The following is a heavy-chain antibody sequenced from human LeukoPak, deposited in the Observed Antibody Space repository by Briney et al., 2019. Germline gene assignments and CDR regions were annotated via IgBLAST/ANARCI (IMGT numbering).Heavy chain of an antibody. D-gene: IGHD6-13*01. Sequence: MSSETLSLTCTVSGGSISSSSYYWGWIRQPPGKGLEWIGEINHSGSTNYNPSLKSRVTISVDTSKNQFSLKLSSVTAADTAVYYCARGGPPDSSSWYYFDYWGQGTLVTVSS. CDR2: INHSGST. J-gene: IGHJ4*02. CDR3: ARGGPPDSSSWYYFDY. CDR1: GGSISSSSYY. V-gene: IGHV4-39*07.